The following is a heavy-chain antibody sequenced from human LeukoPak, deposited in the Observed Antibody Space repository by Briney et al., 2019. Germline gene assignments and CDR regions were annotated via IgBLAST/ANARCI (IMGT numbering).Heavy chain of an antibody. CDR3: TREAPHGYSGFDSRDY. CDR2: ISSSSSHT. J-gene: IGHJ4*02. V-gene: IGHV3-21*01. CDR1: GFTFSTYN. D-gene: IGHD5-12*01. Sequence: GGSLRLSCAASGFTFSTYNMNWVRQAPGKGLEWVSSISSSSSHTYYVDSVKGRFTISRDSTMNSLYLQMNSLRAEDTAVYYCTREAPHGYSGFDSRDYWGQGTLVTVSS.